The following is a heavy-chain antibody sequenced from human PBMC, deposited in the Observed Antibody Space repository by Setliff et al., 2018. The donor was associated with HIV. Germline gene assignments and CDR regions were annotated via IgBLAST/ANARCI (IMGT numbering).Heavy chain of an antibody. D-gene: IGHD6-19*01. CDR3: ARPRRVRSRAWYWFDI. CDR1: GYSINSGFS. V-gene: IGHV4-38-2*01. Sequence: PSETLSLTCAASGYSINSGFSRAWIRQPPGQGPQWIGSIYQSGSIYYNPSLQSRVTISVDSSKNQFSLNLFSVTAADTAVYYCARPRRVRSRAWYWFDIWGQGTVVTVSS. CDR2: IYQSGSI. J-gene: IGHJ5*02.